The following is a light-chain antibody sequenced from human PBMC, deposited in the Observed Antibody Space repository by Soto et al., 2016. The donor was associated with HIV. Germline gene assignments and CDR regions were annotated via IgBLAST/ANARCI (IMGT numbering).Light chain of an antibody. CDR1: QGIKNE. J-gene: IGKJ2*01. CDR2: ATS. Sequence: IQMTQSPSSLSASLGDRVTITCRASQGIKNELGWYQQKPGKAPKLLIYATSSLGGGVPSRFSGSGSGTDFTLTISSLQPEDSASYFXLQDYDRPXTFGQGTKLEIK. CDR3: LQDYDRPXT. V-gene: IGKV1-6*01.